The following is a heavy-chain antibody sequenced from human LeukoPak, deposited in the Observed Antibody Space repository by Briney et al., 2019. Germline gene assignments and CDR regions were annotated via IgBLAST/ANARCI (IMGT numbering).Heavy chain of an antibody. V-gene: IGHV4-59*11. CDR3: ARNKLISAFDI. Sequence: SETLSLTCTVSGGSISSHYWSWIRQPPGKGLEWIGCIYYSGSTNYNPSLKSRVTISVDTSKNQFSLKLSSVTAADTAVYYCARNKLISAFDIWGQGTMVTVSS. CDR1: GGSISSHY. J-gene: IGHJ3*02. CDR2: IYYSGST. D-gene: IGHD1-26*01.